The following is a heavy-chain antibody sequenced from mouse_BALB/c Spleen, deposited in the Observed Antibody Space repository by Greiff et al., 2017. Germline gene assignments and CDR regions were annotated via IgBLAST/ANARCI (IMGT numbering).Heavy chain of an antibody. CDR2: IDPETGGT. Sequence: VQLQVSGAELVRPGASVTLSCKASCYTFTDYEMHWVKQTPVHGLEWIGAIDPETGGTAYNQKFKGKATLTADKSSSTAYMELRSLTSEDSAVYYCTRSGFAYWGQGTLVTVSA. CDR1: CYTFTDYE. CDR3: TRSGFAY. V-gene: IGHV1-15*01. J-gene: IGHJ3*01.